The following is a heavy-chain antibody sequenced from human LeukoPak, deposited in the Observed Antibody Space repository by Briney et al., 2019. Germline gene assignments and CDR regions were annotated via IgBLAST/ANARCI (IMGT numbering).Heavy chain of an antibody. V-gene: IGHV6-1*01. CDR3: ARDQLELPFYYYYGMDV. CDR2: TYYRSKWYN. CDR1: GDSVSSNIAA. D-gene: IGHD1-7*01. Sequence: SQTLSLTCAISGDSVSSNIAAWNWIRQSPSRGLEWLGRTYYRSKWYNDYAVSVKSRITINPDTSKNQFSLQLNSVTPEDTAVYYCARDQLELPFYYYYGMDVWGQGTTVTVSS. J-gene: IGHJ6*02.